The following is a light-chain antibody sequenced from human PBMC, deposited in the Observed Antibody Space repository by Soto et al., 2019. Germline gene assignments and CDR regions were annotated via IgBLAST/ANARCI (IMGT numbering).Light chain of an antibody. J-gene: IGKJ1*01. Sequence: DIQMTQSPSTLSASVGDRVTITCRASQSISSWLAWYQQKPGKAPKLLIYKASSLESGVPSRFSGSGSGTEFTLTISSLQPDDFATYYCQQYNGYSTWTFGQGTMVAIK. CDR1: QSISSW. CDR2: KAS. V-gene: IGKV1-5*03. CDR3: QQYNGYSTWT.